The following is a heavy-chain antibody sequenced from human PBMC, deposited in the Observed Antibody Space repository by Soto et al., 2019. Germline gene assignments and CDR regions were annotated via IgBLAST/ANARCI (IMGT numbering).Heavy chain of an antibody. Sequence: EVQLVESGGGLVQPGGSLRLSCAASGFTFSSYSMNWVRQAPGKGLEWVSYISISSSTIYYADSVKGRFTISRDNAKNSLYLQMNSLRAEDTAVYYCAREADFLNWFDPWGQGTLVTVSS. CDR3: AREADFLNWFDP. CDR2: ISISSSTI. D-gene: IGHD3-3*01. J-gene: IGHJ5*02. V-gene: IGHV3-48*01. CDR1: GFTFSSYS.